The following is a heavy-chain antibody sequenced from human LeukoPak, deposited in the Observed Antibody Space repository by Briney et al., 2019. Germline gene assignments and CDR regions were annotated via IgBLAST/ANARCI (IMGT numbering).Heavy chain of an antibody. CDR3: ARGIGTYCSGGSCYSGLGNYYMDV. CDR2: IYYSGST. J-gene: IGHJ6*03. Sequence: SETLSLTCTVSGGSISSYYWSWIRQPPGKGLEWIGYIYYSGSTNYNPSLKSRVTMSVDTSKNQFSLKLSSVTAADTAVYYCARGIGTYCSGGSCYSGLGNYYMDVWGKGTTVTVSS. D-gene: IGHD2-15*01. CDR1: GGSISSYY. V-gene: IGHV4-59*12.